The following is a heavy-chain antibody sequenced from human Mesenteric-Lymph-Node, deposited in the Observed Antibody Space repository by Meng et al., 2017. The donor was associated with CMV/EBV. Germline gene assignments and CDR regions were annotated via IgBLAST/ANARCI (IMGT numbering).Heavy chain of an antibody. CDR3: ARSDYDLGRFDP. Sequence: SETLSLTCTVSGGSISSSSYYWGWIRQPPGKGLEWIGSIYYSGSTYYNPSLKSRVTISVDTPKNQFSLKLSSVTAADTAVYYCARSDYDLGRFDPWGQGTLVTVSS. V-gene: IGHV4-39*07. CDR1: GGSISSSSYY. D-gene: IGHD3-3*01. CDR2: IYYSGST. J-gene: IGHJ5*02.